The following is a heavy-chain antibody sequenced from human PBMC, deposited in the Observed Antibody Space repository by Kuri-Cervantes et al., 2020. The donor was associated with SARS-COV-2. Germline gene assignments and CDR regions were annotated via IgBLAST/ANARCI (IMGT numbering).Heavy chain of an antibody. CDR3: ARAGYYCSSTSCPSLPDY. CDR1: GFSFSAYG. V-gene: IGHV3-21*04. J-gene: IGHJ4*02. Sequence: GESLKISCAASGFSFSAYGMYWVRQAPGKGLEWVSSISSSSSYIYYADSVKGRFTISRDNAKNSLYLQMNSLRAEDTAVYYCARAGYYCSSTSCPSLPDYWGQGTLVTVSS. D-gene: IGHD2-2*01. CDR2: ISSSSSYI.